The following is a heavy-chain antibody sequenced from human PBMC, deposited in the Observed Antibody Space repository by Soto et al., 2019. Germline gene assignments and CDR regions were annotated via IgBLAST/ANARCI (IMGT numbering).Heavy chain of an antibody. CDR2: IYYYGST. J-gene: IGHJ6*02. CDR3: ARVFGFGGMDV. V-gene: IGHV4-31*03. D-gene: IGHD3-10*01. Sequence: QVQLQESGPGLVKPSQTLSLTCTVSGGSISIGGYYWSWIRQHPGKGLEWIGYIYYYGSTYYNPSLKSRVTISVDTSKNQFSLRLSSVTAADTAVYYCARVFGFGGMDVWGQGTTVTVSS. CDR1: GGSISIGGYY.